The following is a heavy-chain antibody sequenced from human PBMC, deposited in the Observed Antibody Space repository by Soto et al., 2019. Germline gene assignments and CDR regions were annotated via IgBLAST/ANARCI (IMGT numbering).Heavy chain of an antibody. Sequence: ASVKVSCKTSGYTFSGHYIHWVRQAPQQGPEWMGEIGPESGATRYAEKFRGRVTMTMDTSITTVYMELRNLSPDDTAVYYCGRGRSGQIVIFYWGQGTPVTVS. CDR2: IGPESGAT. J-gene: IGHJ4*02. CDR1: GYTFSGHY. D-gene: IGHD1-26*01. V-gene: IGHV1-2*02. CDR3: GRGRSGQIVIFY.